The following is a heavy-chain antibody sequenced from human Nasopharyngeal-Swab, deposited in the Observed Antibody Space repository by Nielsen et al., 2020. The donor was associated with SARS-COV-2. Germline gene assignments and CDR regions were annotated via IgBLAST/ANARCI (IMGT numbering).Heavy chain of an antibody. V-gene: IGHV1-3*01. D-gene: IGHD6-19*01. CDR1: GYTLSTYA. CDR2: LNAGKGNT. J-gene: IGHJ4*02. Sequence: ASVQVSCKASGYTLSTYAMYSVRQAPGQRPEFMGWLNAGKGNTIYSQKFQGRVRISRDTSANTVYMELNRLRSEDTAVYYCARVPAVAASRIDYWGRGTLVTVSS. CDR3: ARVPAVAASRIDY.